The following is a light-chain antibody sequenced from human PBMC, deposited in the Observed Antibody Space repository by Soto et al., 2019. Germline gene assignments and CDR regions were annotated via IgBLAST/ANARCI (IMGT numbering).Light chain of an antibody. CDR3: QQYNSWPPIT. V-gene: IGKV3-15*01. Sequence: IVMTQSPATLSVSPGGRATLSCRASQSISDTLAWYQQKPGQAPRLLIYDASTRATGIPDRFSGGGSGTEFTLTISSLQSEDFVVYYCQQYNSWPPITFGQGTRLEIK. CDR2: DAS. CDR1: QSISDT. J-gene: IGKJ5*01.